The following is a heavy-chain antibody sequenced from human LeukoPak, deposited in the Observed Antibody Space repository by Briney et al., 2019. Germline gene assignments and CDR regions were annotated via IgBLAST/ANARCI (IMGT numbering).Heavy chain of an antibody. J-gene: IGHJ4*02. Sequence: GGSLRLSCAASGFTFSSYALTWVRQAPGKGLEWVSSISGSGGTTYYAVSVKGRFTISRDNSKNTLYLQMNSLKASDTAMYYCARLLYDSGTGVRGLDYWGQGTVVTVSS. V-gene: IGHV3-23*01. CDR3: ARLLYDSGTGVRGLDY. CDR1: GFTFSSYA. CDR2: ISGSGGTT. D-gene: IGHD6-13*01.